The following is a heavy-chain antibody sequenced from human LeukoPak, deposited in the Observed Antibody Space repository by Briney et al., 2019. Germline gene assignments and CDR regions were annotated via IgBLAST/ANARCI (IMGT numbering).Heavy chain of an antibody. D-gene: IGHD3-22*01. J-gene: IGHJ5*02. CDR1: GDSISTYY. Sequence: PSETLSLTCTVSGDSISTYYWSWIRQPPGKGLEWIGYIYYTGSTNYNPSLKSRVTISIDTSNNQFSLKLNSVTAADTAVYYCAKTAYDSSGNWFDPWGQGTLVTV. V-gene: IGHV4-59*01. CDR3: AKTAYDSSGNWFDP. CDR2: IYYTGST.